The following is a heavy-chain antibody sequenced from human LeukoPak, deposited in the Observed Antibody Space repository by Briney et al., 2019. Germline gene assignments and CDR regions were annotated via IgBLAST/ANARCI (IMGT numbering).Heavy chain of an antibody. CDR2: IWTDERT. D-gene: IGHD2-15*01. CDR3: AKDDRFVVVVAAKD. V-gene: IGHV3-53*01. J-gene: IGHJ4*02. CDR1: GFTVRGNS. Sequence: GGSLRLSCAASGFTVRGNSMGWVRQAPGRGLDWVSTIWTDERTFYADSVKGRFTISRDESKNTLYLQMNNLGAEDTAVYYCAKDDRFVVVVAAKDWGQGTLVTVSS.